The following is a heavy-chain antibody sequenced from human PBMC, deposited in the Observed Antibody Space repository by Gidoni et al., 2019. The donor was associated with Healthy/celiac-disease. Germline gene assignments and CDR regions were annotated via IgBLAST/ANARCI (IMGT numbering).Heavy chain of an antibody. J-gene: IGHJ5*02. Sequence: QLQLQESGPGLVKPSETLSLTCTVSGGSISSSSYYWGWIRQPPGKGLEWIGSIYYSGSTYYNPSLKSRVTISVDTSKNQFSLKLSSVTAADTAVYYCARHDYFNWFDPWGQGTLVTVSS. V-gene: IGHV4-39*01. D-gene: IGHD4-17*01. CDR3: ARHDYFNWFDP. CDR1: GGSISSSSYY. CDR2: IYYSGST.